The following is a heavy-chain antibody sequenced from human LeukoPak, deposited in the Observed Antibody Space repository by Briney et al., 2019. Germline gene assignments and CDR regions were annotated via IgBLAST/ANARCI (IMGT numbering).Heavy chain of an antibody. CDR1: GGSIRSYY. J-gene: IGHJ4*02. Sequence: PSETLSLTCTVSGGSIRSYYWSWIRQPPGKGLEWVGYIFYSGTTDSNPSLKSRVTISVATSKNQFSLKLSSVTAADTAVYYCARTYCSGGSCHFDYWGQGTLVTVSS. CDR3: ARTYCSGGSCHFDY. CDR2: IFYSGTT. V-gene: IGHV4-59*08. D-gene: IGHD2-15*01.